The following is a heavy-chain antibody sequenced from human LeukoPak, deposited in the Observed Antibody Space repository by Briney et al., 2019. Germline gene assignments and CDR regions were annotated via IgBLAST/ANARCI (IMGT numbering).Heavy chain of an antibody. CDR2: INHSGST. CDR3: ARHWSVWWAQKALDY. D-gene: IGHD1-26*01. J-gene: IGHJ4*02. CDR1: GGSFSGYY. V-gene: IGHV4-34*01. Sequence: PSETLSLTCAVYGGSFSGYYWSWIRQPPGKGLEWIGEINHSGSTSYNPSLKSRVTISVDTSKNQFSLKLSSVTATDTAVYYCARHWSVWWAQKALDYWGQGTLVTVSS.